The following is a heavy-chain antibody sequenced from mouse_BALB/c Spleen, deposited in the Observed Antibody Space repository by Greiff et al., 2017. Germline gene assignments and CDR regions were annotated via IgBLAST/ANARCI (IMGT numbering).Heavy chain of an antibody. D-gene: IGHD1-1*01. V-gene: IGHV5-17*02. Sequence: EVKLVESGGGLVQPGGSRKLSCAASGFTFSSFGMHWVRQAPEKGLEWVAYISSGSSTIYYADTVKGRFTSTRDNPKNTLFLQMTSLRSEDTAMYYCARTATVPLADWGQGTLVTVSA. CDR2: ISSGSSTI. CDR3: ARTATVPLAD. J-gene: IGHJ3*01. CDR1: GFTFSSFG.